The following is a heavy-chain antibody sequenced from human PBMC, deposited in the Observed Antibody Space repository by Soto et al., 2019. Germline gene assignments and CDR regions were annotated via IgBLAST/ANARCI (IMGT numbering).Heavy chain of an antibody. D-gene: IGHD3-10*01. Sequence: EVQLLESGGGLVQPGGSLRLSCAASGFTFNNYAMNWVRQAPGKGLEWVSAISGSGGSTYYADSVKGRFTISRDNSKNTLYLQMTSLRAEDTAVYYCAKTLGANMVRGVTTFHYWGQGTRVTVSS. CDR1: GFTFNNYA. V-gene: IGHV3-23*01. J-gene: IGHJ4*02. CDR3: AKTLGANMVRGVTTFHY. CDR2: ISGSGGST.